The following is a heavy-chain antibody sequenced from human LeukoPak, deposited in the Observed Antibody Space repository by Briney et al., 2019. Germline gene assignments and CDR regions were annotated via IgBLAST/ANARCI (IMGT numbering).Heavy chain of an antibody. Sequence: GESPKISCKGSGYSFTSYWIGWVRQMPGKGLEWMGIIYPGDSDTRYSPSFQGQVTISADKSISTAYLQWSSLKASDTAMYYCARHVVVPAAIPAARYYYYYYMDVWGKGTTVTISS. CDR1: GYSFTSYW. CDR3: ARHVVVPAAIPAARYYYYYYMDV. J-gene: IGHJ6*03. V-gene: IGHV5-51*01. D-gene: IGHD2-2*01. CDR2: IYPGDSDT.